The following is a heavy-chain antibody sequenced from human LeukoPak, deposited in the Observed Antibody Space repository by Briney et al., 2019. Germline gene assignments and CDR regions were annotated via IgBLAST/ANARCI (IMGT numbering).Heavy chain of an antibody. Sequence: SETLSLTCTVSGGSISSYYWSWIRQPPGKGLEWIGYIYYSGSTNYNPSLKSRVTISVGTSKNQFSLKLSSVTAADTAVYYCARHSYYDSSGYRFDYWGQGTLVTVSS. D-gene: IGHD3-22*01. CDR3: ARHSYYDSSGYRFDY. V-gene: IGHV4-59*08. CDR1: GGSISSYY. CDR2: IYYSGST. J-gene: IGHJ4*02.